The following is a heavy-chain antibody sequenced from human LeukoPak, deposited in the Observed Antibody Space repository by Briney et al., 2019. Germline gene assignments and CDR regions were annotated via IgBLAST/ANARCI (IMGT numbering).Heavy chain of an antibody. CDR1: GASISSYY. CDR3: AGTGLYFDY. J-gene: IGHJ4*02. V-gene: IGHV4-59*01. CDR2: IYYGGST. Sequence: SETLSLTCTVSGASISSYYWSWIRQSPGKGLEWIGYIYYGGSTNYNPSLKSRVTISLDTSKKQFPLKLTSVTAADTALYYCAGTGLYFDYWGQGSLVSVSS. D-gene: IGHD7-27*01.